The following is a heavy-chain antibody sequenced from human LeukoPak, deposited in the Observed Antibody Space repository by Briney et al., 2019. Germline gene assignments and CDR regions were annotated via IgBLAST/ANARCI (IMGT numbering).Heavy chain of an antibody. CDR2: INPSGGST. CDR3: ARAVASDYYYDSSGYPDY. CDR1: EYTFTSYY. Sequence: ASVKVSCKASEYTFTSYYMHWVRQAPGQGLEWMGIINPSGGSTSYAQKFQGRVTTTRNTSTSTVYMELSSLRSEDTAVYYCARAVASDYYYDSSGYPDYWGQGTLVTVSS. V-gene: IGHV1-46*01. J-gene: IGHJ4*02. D-gene: IGHD3-22*01.